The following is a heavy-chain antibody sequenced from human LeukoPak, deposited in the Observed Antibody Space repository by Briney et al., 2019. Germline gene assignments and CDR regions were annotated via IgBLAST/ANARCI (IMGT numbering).Heavy chain of an antibody. CDR3: ARNTGIAAAGADY. V-gene: IGHV1-2*02. J-gene: IGHJ4*02. Sequence: ASVKVSCKASGYTFTSYDINWVRQATGQGLEWMGWINPNSGGTNYAQKFQGRVTMTRDTSISTAYMELSRLRSDDTAVYYCARNTGIAAAGADYWGQGTLVTVSS. D-gene: IGHD6-13*01. CDR1: GYTFTSYD. CDR2: INPNSGGT.